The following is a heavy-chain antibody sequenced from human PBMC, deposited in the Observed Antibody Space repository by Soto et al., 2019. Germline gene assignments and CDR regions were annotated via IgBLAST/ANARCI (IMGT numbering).Heavy chain of an antibody. D-gene: IGHD6-13*01. CDR1: VSTFSIYT. CDR2: VLPFLDIT. Sequence: QVQLVQSGSEVKKPGSSVRVSCKTSVSTFSIYTISWVRQAPGQGLEWMERVLPFLDITSYSQRIQGRVTITADTSTTTAYMGLTSLRSEDTAVYYCARDRDNSNWPNFDSWGQGTLVTVSS. V-gene: IGHV1-69*02. CDR3: ARDRDNSNWPNFDS. J-gene: IGHJ4*02.